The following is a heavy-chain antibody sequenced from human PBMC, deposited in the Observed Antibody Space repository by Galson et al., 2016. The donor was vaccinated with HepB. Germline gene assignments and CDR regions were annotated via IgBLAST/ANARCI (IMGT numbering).Heavy chain of an antibody. CDR1: GGSMSDNSW. V-gene: IGHV4-4*02. J-gene: IGHJ5*02. CDR2: IYQTGTA. CDR3: ARATYYYGSGNYGNWFDP. D-gene: IGHD3-10*01. Sequence: SETLSLTCAVSGGSMSDNSWWAWVRQSPRKDLEWIGEIYQTGTAHYNPSFTSRATISIDKSNNQISLRLESVTAADTAVYYCARATYYYGSGNYGNWFDPWGQGTLVTVSS.